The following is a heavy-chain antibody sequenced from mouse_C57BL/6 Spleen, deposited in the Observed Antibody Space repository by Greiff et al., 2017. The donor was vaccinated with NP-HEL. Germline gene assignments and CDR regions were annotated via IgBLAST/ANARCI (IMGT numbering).Heavy chain of an antibody. V-gene: IGHV1-55*01. D-gene: IGHD2-3*01. CDR3: ARSRDGYYAFDY. CDR1: GYTFTSYW. J-gene: IGHJ2*01. CDR2: IYPGSGST. Sequence: QVQLQQPGAELVKPGASVKMSCKASGYTFTSYWITWVKQRPGQGLEWIGDIYPGSGSTNYNEKFKSKATLTVDTSSSTAYMQLSSLTSEDSAVYYCARSRDGYYAFDYWGQGTTLTVSS.